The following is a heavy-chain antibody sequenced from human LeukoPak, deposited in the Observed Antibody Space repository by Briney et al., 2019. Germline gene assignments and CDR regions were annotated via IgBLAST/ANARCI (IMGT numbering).Heavy chain of an antibody. J-gene: IGHJ4*02. CDR2: FDPEDGET. CDR3: ATDPHCYDSSGYYSKSG. V-gene: IGHV1-24*01. Sequence: ASVKVSCKVSGYTLTELSMHWVRQAPGKGLEWMGGFDPEDGETIYAQKFQGRVTMTEDTSTDTAYMELSSLRSEDTAVYYCATDPHCYDSSGYYSKSGWGQGTLVTVSS. CDR1: GYTLTELS. D-gene: IGHD3-22*01.